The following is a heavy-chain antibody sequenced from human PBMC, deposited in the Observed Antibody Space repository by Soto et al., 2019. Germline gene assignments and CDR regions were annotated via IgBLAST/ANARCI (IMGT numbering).Heavy chain of an antibody. Sequence: QVQLLESGGGLVKPGGSLRLSCAASGFTFSYYYMSWVRQAPGKGLEWVSYISSSGTTIYYAESVKGRFTISRDNAKDSLYQQMNSLRAEDTAVYFCARGDYDYIWGSYRSFDSWGQGTLVTVSS. CDR2: ISSSGTTI. D-gene: IGHD3-16*02. V-gene: IGHV3-11*01. CDR1: GFTFSYYY. CDR3: ARGDYDYIWGSYRSFDS. J-gene: IGHJ4*02.